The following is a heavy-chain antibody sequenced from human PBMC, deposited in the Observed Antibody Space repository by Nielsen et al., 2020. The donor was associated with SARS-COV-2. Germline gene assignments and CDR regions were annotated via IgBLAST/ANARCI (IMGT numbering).Heavy chain of an antibody. J-gene: IGHJ4*02. V-gene: IGHV1-3*01. CDR3: AREKWAYCGGDCYSGDDY. D-gene: IGHD2-21*02. CDR2: INAGNGNT. CDR1: GYTFTSYA. Sequence: ASVKVSCKASGYTFTSYAMHWVRQAPGQRLEWMGWINAGNGNTKYSQKFQGRVTITRDTSASTAYMELSSLRSEDTAVYYCAREKWAYCGGDCYSGDDYWGQGTLVTVSS.